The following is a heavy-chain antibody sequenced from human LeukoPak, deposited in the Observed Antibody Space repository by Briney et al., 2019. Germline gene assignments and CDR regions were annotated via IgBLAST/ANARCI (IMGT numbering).Heavy chain of an antibody. D-gene: IGHD2-15*01. CDR1: GFTFSSYN. Sequence: PGGSLRLSCAASGFTFSSYNMNWVRQAPGKGLEWVSYISTGSNVIYYVDSVKGRFTISRDNAKNSLYLQMNSLRAEDTAVYYCARDSASIGHNDAFDIWGQGTMVTVSS. V-gene: IGHV3-48*04. CDR3: ARDSASIGHNDAFDI. CDR2: ISTGSNVI. J-gene: IGHJ3*02.